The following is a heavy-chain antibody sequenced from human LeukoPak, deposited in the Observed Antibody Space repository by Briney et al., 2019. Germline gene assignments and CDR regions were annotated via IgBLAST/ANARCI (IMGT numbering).Heavy chain of an antibody. Sequence: ASVKVSCKASGYTFSNYGISWVRQAPGQGLEWMGWISAYNGNTNYAQKLQGRVTMTRDMSTSTVYMELSSLRSEDTAVYYCARGKNWDFDYWGQGTLVTVSS. V-gene: IGHV1-18*01. CDR3: ARGKNWDFDY. D-gene: IGHD7-27*01. CDR2: ISAYNGNT. J-gene: IGHJ4*02. CDR1: GYTFSNYG.